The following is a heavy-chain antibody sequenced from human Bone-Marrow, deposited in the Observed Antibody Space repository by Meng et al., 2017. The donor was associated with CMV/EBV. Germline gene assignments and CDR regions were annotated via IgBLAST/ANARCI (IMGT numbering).Heavy chain of an antibody. CDR2: IKQDGSEK. J-gene: IGHJ4*02. Sequence: ETLSLTCAASGFTFSSYWMSWVRQAPGKGLEWVANIKQDGSEKYYVDSVKGRFTISRDNAKNSLYLQMNSLRAEDTAVYYCAREEAVATDYWGQGTLVTVSS. D-gene: IGHD5-12*01. CDR3: AREEAVATDY. V-gene: IGHV3-7*01. CDR1: GFTFSSYW.